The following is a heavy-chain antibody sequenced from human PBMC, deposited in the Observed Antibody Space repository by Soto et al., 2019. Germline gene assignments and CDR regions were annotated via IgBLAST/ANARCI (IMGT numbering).Heavy chain of an antibody. CDR1: GFPFNTSD. V-gene: IGHV3-48*03. CDR3: ARHVESAYREYDSDWSAP. Sequence: EAQLVGSGGKVVQPGGSVSLSCVASGFPFNTSDMNWVRQAPGKGLEWISPISYNGRDIKYADSVKGRFTISRDNVNNSLHLHMTSLRVEDTGLYYCARHVESAYREYDSDWSAPWGQGTPVTVSS. CDR2: ISYNGRDI. D-gene: IGHD3-16*01. J-gene: IGHJ5*02.